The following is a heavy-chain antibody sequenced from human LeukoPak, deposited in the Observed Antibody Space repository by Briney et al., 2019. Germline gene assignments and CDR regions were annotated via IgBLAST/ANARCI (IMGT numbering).Heavy chain of an antibody. J-gene: IGHJ5*02. D-gene: IGHD3-16*01. Sequence: PSETLSLTCSVSGDSIDSYVWNWIRQSPGKGLEWIGYFSHTMYTNYNPSLKSRVTISCDTSKNQISLRLTSVTASETAVYICAKGWGKQVDWFDPWGQGTLVTVSS. CDR3: AKGWGKQVDWFDP. V-gene: IGHV4-59*01. CDR1: GDSIDSYV. CDR2: FSHTMYT.